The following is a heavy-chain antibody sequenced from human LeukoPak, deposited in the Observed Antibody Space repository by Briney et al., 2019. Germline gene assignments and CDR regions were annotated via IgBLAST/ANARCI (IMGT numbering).Heavy chain of an antibody. CDR2: ISDSGGST. Sequence: ETLSLACAVYGGSFSGYYWSWIRQPPGKGLEWVSVISDSGGSTYYADSVKGRFTISRDNSKNTLYLQMNSLRAEDTAIYYCAKRLATAAGTGKGVFDIWGQGTMVTVSS. CDR1: GGSFSGYY. V-gene: IGHV3-23*01. CDR3: AKRLATAAGTGKGVFDI. J-gene: IGHJ3*02. D-gene: IGHD6-13*01.